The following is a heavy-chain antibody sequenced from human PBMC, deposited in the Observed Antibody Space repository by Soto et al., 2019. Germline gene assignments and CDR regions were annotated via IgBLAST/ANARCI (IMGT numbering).Heavy chain of an antibody. CDR3: ARVQLTTSFDL. CDR2: VDNSGST. J-gene: IGHJ2*01. CDR1: GGSVSGGSYC. D-gene: IGHD4-4*01. Sequence: QVQLQESGPGLVKPSETLSLTCTVSGGSVSGGSYCWSWIRQPPGKGLECIGYVDNSGSTTYYPALNSRVTISVYTSKNQFSLGLSSVTAAATAVYFCARVQLTTSFDLWGRGTLVTVSS. V-gene: IGHV4-61*01.